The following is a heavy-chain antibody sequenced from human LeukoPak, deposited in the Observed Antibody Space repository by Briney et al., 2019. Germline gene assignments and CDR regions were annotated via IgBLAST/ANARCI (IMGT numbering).Heavy chain of an antibody. Sequence: ASVKVSCKTSGYTFSNYGISWVRQAPGRGLEWVGWISAFNGNTNYAPKLQDRVTLTTDTSTSTAYMELRSLRSDDTAVFYCTRAYTAIVLDYWGQGTLVTVSS. V-gene: IGHV1-18*01. CDR1: GYTFSNYG. CDR3: TRAYTAIVLDY. CDR2: ISAFNGNT. D-gene: IGHD5-18*01. J-gene: IGHJ4*02.